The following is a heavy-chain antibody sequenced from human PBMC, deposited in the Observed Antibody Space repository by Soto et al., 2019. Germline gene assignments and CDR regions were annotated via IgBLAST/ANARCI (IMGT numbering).Heavy chain of an antibody. CDR3: ARDVNEIAAAGTGTFQH. J-gene: IGHJ1*01. CDR2: ISAYNGNT. D-gene: IGHD6-13*01. CDR1: GYTFTSYG. Sequence: QVQLVQSGAEVKKPGASVKVSCKASGYTFTSYGISWVRQAPGQGLDWMGWISAYNGNTNYAQMLQGRVTMTTDTSTSTAYMELSSLRSDDTAVYYCARDVNEIAAAGTGTFQHWGQGTLVTVSS. V-gene: IGHV1-18*01.